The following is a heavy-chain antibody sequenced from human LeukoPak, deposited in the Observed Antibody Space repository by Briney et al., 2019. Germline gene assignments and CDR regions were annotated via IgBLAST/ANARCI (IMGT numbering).Heavy chain of an antibody. D-gene: IGHD6-13*01. Sequence: PSQTLSLTCTVSGGSISSGSYYWSWIRQPAGKGLEWIGRIYTSGSTNYNPSLKSRVTISVDTSKNQFSLKLSSVTAADTAVYYCARSSSTNEAGHYYGMDVWGQGTTVTVSS. CDR1: GGSISSGSYY. CDR2: IYTSGST. V-gene: IGHV4-61*02. J-gene: IGHJ6*02. CDR3: ARSSSTNEAGHYYGMDV.